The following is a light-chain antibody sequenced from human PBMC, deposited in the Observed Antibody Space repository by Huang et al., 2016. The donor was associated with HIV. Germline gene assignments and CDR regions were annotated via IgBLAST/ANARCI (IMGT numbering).Light chain of an antibody. J-gene: IGKJ4*01. CDR1: QSASNY. CDR3: QQYNDLPLT. V-gene: IGKV3-15*01. CDR2: EAS. Sequence: EIVMTQSPATLSVSPGERATLSCRASQSASNYLAWYQQKPGQAPRLLVYEASAGATGIPAGFSGSGSGTEFTLTISSLQSEDSAVYYCQQYNDLPLTFGGGTKVEIK.